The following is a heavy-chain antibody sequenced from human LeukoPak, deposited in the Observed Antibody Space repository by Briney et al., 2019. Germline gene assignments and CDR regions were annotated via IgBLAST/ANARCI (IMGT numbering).Heavy chain of an antibody. CDR2: INPNSGGT. CDR3: ARVRAVAGTELPY. D-gene: IGHD6-19*01. CDR1: GYTFSSYD. J-gene: IGHJ4*02. Sequence: GASVKVSCKASGYTFSSYDINWVRQAPGQGLEWMGWINPNSGGTNYAQKFQGRVTMTRDTSISTAYMELSRLRSDDTAVYYCARVRAVAGTELPYWGQGTLVTVSS. V-gene: IGHV1-2*02.